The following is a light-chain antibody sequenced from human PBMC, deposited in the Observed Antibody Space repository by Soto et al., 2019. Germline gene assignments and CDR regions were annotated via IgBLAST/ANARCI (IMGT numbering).Light chain of an antibody. CDR3: HQYSTYWT. CDR1: QSISSW. Sequence: DIQMTQSTSTLSASVGDRVTITCRASQSISSWLAWYQQKPGKAPKLLIYKASSLESGVPSRFSGSGSGTEFTLTISSLQPDDFATYYCHQYSTYWTFGQGT. V-gene: IGKV1-5*03. CDR2: KAS. J-gene: IGKJ1*01.